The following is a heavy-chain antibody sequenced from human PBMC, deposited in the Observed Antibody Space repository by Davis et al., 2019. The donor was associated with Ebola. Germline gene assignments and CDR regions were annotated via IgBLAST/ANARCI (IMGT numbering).Heavy chain of an antibody. CDR3: AKITGSNSY. J-gene: IGHJ4*02. CDR2: ISGSGGST. CDR1: GFTFSSYV. D-gene: IGHD3-10*01. V-gene: IGHV3-23*01. Sequence: ESLKISCAASGFTFSSYVMSWVRQAPGKGLEWVSAISGSGGSTYYADSVKGRFTISRDNSKNTLYLQMNSLRAEDTAVYYCAKITGSNSYWGQGTLVTVSS.